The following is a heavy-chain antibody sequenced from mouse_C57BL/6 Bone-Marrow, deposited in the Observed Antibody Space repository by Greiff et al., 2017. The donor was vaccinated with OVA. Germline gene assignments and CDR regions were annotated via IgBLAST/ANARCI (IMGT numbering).Heavy chain of an antibody. CDR3: ARHSNYRYYFDY. Sequence: DVHLVESGGDLVKPGGSLKLSCAASGFTFSSYGMSWVRQTPDKRLEWVATISSGGSYTYYPDSVKGRFTISRDNAKNTLYLQMSSLKSEDTAMYYCARHSNYRYYFDYWGQGTTLTVSS. J-gene: IGHJ2*01. D-gene: IGHD2-5*01. V-gene: IGHV5-6*01. CDR2: ISSGGSYT. CDR1: GFTFSSYG.